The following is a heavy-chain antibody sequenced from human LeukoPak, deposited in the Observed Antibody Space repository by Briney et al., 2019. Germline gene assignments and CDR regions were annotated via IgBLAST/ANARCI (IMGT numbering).Heavy chain of an antibody. CDR3: ARGGSSGWYPVGY. V-gene: IGHV4-38-2*02. J-gene: IGHJ4*02. CDR2: IYHSGTS. CDR1: GYSISSGYY. Sequence: SETLSLTCSVSGYSISSGYYWGWIRQPPGKGLEWIGSIYHSGTSYYNPSLKSRVTISVDTTKNQFSLKVSSVTAADTAVYYCARGGSSGWYPVGYWGQGTLVTVSS. D-gene: IGHD6-19*01.